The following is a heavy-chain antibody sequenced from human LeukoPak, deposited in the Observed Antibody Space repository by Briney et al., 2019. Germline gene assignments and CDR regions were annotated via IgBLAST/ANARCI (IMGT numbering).Heavy chain of an antibody. J-gene: IGHJ6*03. CDR2: IDYRGNT. CDR1: GASVTNGLYY. CDR3: ARRVYDYYYYMDV. V-gene: IGHV4-61*01. D-gene: IGHD2/OR15-2a*01. Sequence: SETLSLTCTVSGASVTNGLYYWRWIRQTPGKGLEWIGYIDYRGNTKYNPSLQSRVFIFVDTSERQFSLRLSSVTAADTAVYFCARRVYDYYYYMDVWGSGTTVTVSS.